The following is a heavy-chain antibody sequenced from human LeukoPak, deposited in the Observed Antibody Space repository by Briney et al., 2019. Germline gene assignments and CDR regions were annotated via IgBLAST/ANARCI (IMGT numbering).Heavy chain of an antibody. V-gene: IGHV4-4*02. CDR3: ARGEYSSSRSFDY. CDR2: IHHSGTT. CDR1: GGSISSSNW. Sequence: SGTLSLTCAVSGGSISSSNWWSWVRQPPGKGLKWIGEIHHSGTTDYNPSLKSRVTISVDKSKNQFSLKLSSVTAADTAVYYCARGEYSSSRSFDYWGQGTLVTVSS. J-gene: IGHJ4*02. D-gene: IGHD6-6*01.